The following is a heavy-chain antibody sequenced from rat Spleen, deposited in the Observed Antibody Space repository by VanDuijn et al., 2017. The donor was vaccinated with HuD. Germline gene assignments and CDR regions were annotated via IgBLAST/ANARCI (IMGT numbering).Heavy chain of an antibody. CDR2: ISYDGDIT. V-gene: IGHV5-20*01. Sequence: EVQLVESGGGLVQPGRSLKLSCAASGFTFSDYYMAWVRQAPAKGLEWIASISYDGDITFYRDSVKGRFTISRDNAKSTLYLQMDSLRSEDTATYYCTRGYYFDYWGQGVMVTVSS. CDR3: TRGYYFDY. CDR1: GFTFSDYY. J-gene: IGHJ2*01.